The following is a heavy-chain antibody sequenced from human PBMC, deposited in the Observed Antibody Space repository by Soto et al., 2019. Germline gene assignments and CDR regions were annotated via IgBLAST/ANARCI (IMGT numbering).Heavy chain of an antibody. CDR1: GGSISSSDYF. Sequence: QLQLQESGPGLVKPSETLSLTCTVSGGSISSSDYFWAWIRQPPGEGLDWFASLYYTGSNYYNPSTKSGVTISAETSNSQFTLKLSSVTAADTAVYFCARQNYEVDRSKDGFDIWGQGTMVIVSS. D-gene: IGHD3-22*01. V-gene: IGHV4-39*01. J-gene: IGHJ3*02. CDR3: ARQNYEVDRSKDGFDI. CDR2: LYYTGSN.